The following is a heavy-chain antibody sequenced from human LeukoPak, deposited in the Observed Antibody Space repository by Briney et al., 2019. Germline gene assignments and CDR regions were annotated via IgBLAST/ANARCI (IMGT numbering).Heavy chain of an antibody. Sequence: GGSLRLSCAASGFIFRNYGMHWVRQAPGKGLEWVACIRYDGSKYAHSVKARFTISRDDSNNMAYLQMDSLKNEDTAVYYCTREDWDFDSWGQGTPVSVSS. CDR2: IRYDGS. V-gene: IGHV3-30*02. CDR1: GFIFRNYG. CDR3: TREDWDFDS. J-gene: IGHJ4*02. D-gene: IGHD3/OR15-3a*01.